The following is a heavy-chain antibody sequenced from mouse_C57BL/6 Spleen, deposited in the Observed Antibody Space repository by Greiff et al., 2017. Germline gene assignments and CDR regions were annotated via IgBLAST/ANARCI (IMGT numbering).Heavy chain of an antibody. D-gene: IGHD3-3*01. J-gene: IGHJ4*01. CDR2: IYPSDSET. CDR3: ARWTALYAMDY. CDR1: GYTFTSYW. V-gene: IGHV1-61*01. Sequence: VQLQQSGAELVRPGSSVKLSCKASGYTFTSYWMDWVKQRPGQGLEWIGNIYPSDSETHYNQKFKDKATLTVDKSSSTAYMQLSSLTSEDSAVYYCARWTALYAMDYWGQGTSVTVSS.